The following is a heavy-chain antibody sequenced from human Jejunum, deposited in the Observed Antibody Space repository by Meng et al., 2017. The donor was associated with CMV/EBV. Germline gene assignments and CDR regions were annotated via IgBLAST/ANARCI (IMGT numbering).Heavy chain of an antibody. D-gene: IGHD1-1*01. Sequence: FNTFAMTWGRRAPGKGLEWVSSLSDSGGTTYYADSVKGRFTISRDNSKKTLYLQMTSLGAEDTALYYCARGGSTTDSRGLKFFDPWGQGTLVTVSS. CDR3: ARGGSTTDSRGLKFFDP. CDR2: LSDSGGTT. J-gene: IGHJ5*02. CDR1: FNTFA. V-gene: IGHV3-23*01.